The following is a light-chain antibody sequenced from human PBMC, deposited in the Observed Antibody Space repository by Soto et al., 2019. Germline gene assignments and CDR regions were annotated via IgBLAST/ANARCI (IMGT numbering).Light chain of an antibody. CDR3: QPRHMWPIT. Sequence: EVVLTQSPVTLSLSPGERATLSCRASQSFRGLLAWYQQKPGQAPRLLIYDAYIRATGIPPRFSGSGSGTDFTLTISSLVPDGSAVSYCQPRHMWPITFGQGTLLEIK. V-gene: IGKV3-11*01. J-gene: IGKJ5*01. CDR2: DAY. CDR1: QSFRGL.